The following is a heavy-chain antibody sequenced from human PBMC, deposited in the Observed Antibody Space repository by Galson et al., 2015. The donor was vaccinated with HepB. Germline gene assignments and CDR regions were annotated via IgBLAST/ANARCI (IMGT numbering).Heavy chain of an antibody. CDR2: IYHSGST. V-gene: IGHV4-4*02. J-gene: IGHJ6*02. D-gene: IGHD3-22*01. CDR1: GGSISSSNW. Sequence: ETLSLTCAVSGGSISSSNWWSWVRQPPGKGLEWIGEIYHSGSTNYNPSLKSRVTISVDKSKNQFSLKLSSVTAADTAVYYCARGASSYYYDSHSYGMDVWGQGTMVTVS. CDR3: ARGASSYYYDSHSYGMDV.